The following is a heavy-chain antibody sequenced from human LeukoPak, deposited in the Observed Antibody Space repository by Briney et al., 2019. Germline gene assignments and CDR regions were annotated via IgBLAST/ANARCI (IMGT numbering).Heavy chain of an antibody. CDR1: GYTFTNYG. CDR2: ISGNNGNT. D-gene: IGHD5-18*01. V-gene: IGHV1-18*01. Sequence: GASVKVSCKASGYTFTNYGISWVRQAPGQGLEWMGWISGNNGNTYYVQKLQGRATMTTDTSRTTAYMELRSLRSDDTAVYYCARDWDTVMVTDTFDIWGQGTVVTVSS. J-gene: IGHJ3*02. CDR3: ARDWDTVMVTDTFDI.